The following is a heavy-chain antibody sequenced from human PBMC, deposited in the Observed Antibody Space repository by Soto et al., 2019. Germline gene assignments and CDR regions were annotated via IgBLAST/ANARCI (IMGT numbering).Heavy chain of an antibody. CDR2: IYPGDSDT. CDR3: ARPKDIVALPALVGPFDI. J-gene: IGHJ3*02. V-gene: IGHV5-51*01. CDR1: GYSFTSYW. Sequence: GESLKISCKASGYSFTSYWIAWVRRMPGKGLEWMGVIYPGDSDTRYSPSFQGQVTISADKSINTAFLQWSSLRASDTAMYYCARPKDIVALPALVGPFDIWGQGTMVT. D-gene: IGHD2-2*01.